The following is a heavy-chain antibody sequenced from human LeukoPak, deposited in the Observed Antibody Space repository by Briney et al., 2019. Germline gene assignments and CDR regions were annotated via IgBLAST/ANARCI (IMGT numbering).Heavy chain of an antibody. CDR3: ARDATVVITEYYSDY. D-gene: IGHD3-22*01. J-gene: IGHJ4*02. Sequence: GSLRLSCAASGFTFSSYAMHWVRQAPGKGLEWVAVISYDGSNKYYADSVKGRFTISRDNSKNTLYLQMNSLRAEDTAVYYCARDATVVITEYYSDYWGQGTLVTVSS. CDR2: ISYDGSNK. V-gene: IGHV3-30*04. CDR1: GFTFSSYA.